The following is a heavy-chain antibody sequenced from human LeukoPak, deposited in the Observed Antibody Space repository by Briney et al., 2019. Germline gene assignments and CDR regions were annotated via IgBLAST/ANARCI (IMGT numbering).Heavy chain of an antibody. CDR1: GGTFSSYA. CDR3: ASLEGGYETRYYYYMDV. CDR2: IIPTFGTA. Sequence: ASVKVSCKASGGTFSSYAISWVRQAPGQGLEWMGGIIPTFGTANYAQKFQGRVTITADESTSTAYMELSSLRSEDTAVYYCASLEGGYETRYYYYMDVWGKGTTVTVSS. J-gene: IGHJ6*03. V-gene: IGHV1-69*13. D-gene: IGHD5-12*01.